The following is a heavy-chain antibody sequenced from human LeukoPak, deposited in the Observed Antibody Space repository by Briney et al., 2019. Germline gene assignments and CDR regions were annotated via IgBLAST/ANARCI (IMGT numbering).Heavy chain of an antibody. CDR3: TLTTYYYDSSGYTPPDY. CDR1: GFTFSSYA. V-gene: IGHV3-23*01. J-gene: IGHJ4*02. Sequence: GGSLRLSCAASGFTFSSYAMSWVRQAPGKGLEWVSAISGSGGSTYYADSVKGRFTISRDNSKNTLYLQMNSLRAEDTAVYYCTLTTYYYDSSGYTPPDYWGQGTLVTVSS. D-gene: IGHD3-22*01. CDR2: ISGSGGST.